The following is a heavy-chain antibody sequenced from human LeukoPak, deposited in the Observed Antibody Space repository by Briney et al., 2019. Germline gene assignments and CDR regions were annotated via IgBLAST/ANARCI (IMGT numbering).Heavy chain of an antibody. D-gene: IGHD2-21*01. CDR1: GGSITSSY. J-gene: IGHJ3*02. V-gene: IGHV4-59*01. CDR2: IYYTGDT. Sequence: PSETLSLTCSVSGGSITSSYWSWVRQSPGNGLEWIGYIYYTGDTTYNPSLKGRVTISVDTSKNQFSLKLISLTAADTAVYYCARTAVINKGSSFDIWGRGTLVTVSS. CDR3: ARTAVINKGSSFDI.